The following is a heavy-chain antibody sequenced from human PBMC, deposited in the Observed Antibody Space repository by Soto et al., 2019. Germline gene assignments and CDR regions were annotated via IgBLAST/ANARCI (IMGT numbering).Heavy chain of an antibody. V-gene: IGHV4-34*01. CDR1: GGSFSGYY. J-gene: IGHJ5*02. CDR3: ARSAAEDIVLMVYAIKKNWFDP. Sequence: SETLSLTCAVYGGSFSGYYWSWIRQPPGKGLEWIGEINHSGSTNYNPSLKSRVTISVDTSKNQFSLKLSSVTAADTAVYYCARSAAEDIVLMVYAIKKNWFDPWGQGTLVTVSS. CDR2: INHSGST. D-gene: IGHD2-8*01.